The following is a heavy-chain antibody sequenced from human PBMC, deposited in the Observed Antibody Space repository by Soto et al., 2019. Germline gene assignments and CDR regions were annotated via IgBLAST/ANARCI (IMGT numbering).Heavy chain of an antibody. CDR3: ARDEELTPFLFEY. V-gene: IGHV1-3*01. CDR2: INAGNGNT. CDR1: GYTFTSYA. D-gene: IGHD1-26*01. Sequence: ASVKVACKASGYTFTSYAMHWVRQAPGQRLEWMGWINAGNGNTKYSQKFQGRVTITRDTSASTAYMELSSLRSEDTAVYYCARDEELTPFLFEYWGQGTLVTVST. J-gene: IGHJ4*02.